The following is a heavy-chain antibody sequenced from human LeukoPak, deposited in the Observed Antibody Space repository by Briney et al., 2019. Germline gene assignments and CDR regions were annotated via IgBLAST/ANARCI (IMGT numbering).Heavy chain of an antibody. J-gene: IGHJ4*02. Sequence: GGSLRLSCTASGFTFSSYAMSWVRQAPGKGLEWVSGISGSGDSTYYADSVKGRFTISRDNAKNSVSLQMNSLRDADTALYYCVRAGGDYPFDYWGQGTLVTVSS. CDR3: VRAGGDYPFDY. D-gene: IGHD2-21*02. CDR2: ISGSGDST. CDR1: GFTFSSYA. V-gene: IGHV3-23*01.